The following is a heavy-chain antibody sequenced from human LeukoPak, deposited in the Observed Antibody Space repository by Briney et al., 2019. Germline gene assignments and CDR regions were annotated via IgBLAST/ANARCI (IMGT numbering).Heavy chain of an antibody. J-gene: IGHJ4*02. CDR2: IYYSGST. CDR1: GGSISSSGYY. D-gene: IGHD4-23*01. CDR3: ARHLRWLPVDY. V-gene: IGHV4-39*01. Sequence: SETLSLTCTVSGGSISSSGYYWGWIRQPPGKGLEWIGSIYYSGSTYYNPSLKSRVTISVDTSKNQFSLKLSSVTAADTAVYYCARHLRWLPVDYWGQGTLVTVSS.